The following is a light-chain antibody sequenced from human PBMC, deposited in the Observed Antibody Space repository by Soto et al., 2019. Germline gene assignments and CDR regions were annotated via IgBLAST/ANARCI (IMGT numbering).Light chain of an antibody. CDR3: SSYTSSSLVV. Sequence: QSVLTQPASVSGSPGQSITISCTGTSSDVGKYNYVSWYQQHPGKAPKLMIYEVSNRPSGVSNRFSGSKSGNTASLTISGLQAEDEADYYCSSYTSSSLVVFGTGTKVTVL. J-gene: IGLJ1*01. CDR1: SSDVGKYNY. CDR2: EVS. V-gene: IGLV2-14*01.